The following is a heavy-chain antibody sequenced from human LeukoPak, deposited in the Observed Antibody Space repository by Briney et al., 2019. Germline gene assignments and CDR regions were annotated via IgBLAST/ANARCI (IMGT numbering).Heavy chain of an antibody. D-gene: IGHD4-17*01. J-gene: IGHJ4*02. CDR3: ARGYDYGDYVGDFDY. Sequence: ASVKVSCKASGYTFTSYPIIWVRQAPGQGLEWMGWITTYNGNTNYAQKLQGRVTMTTDTSTSTAYMDLRGLRSDDTAVYYCARGYDYGDYVGDFDYWGQGTLVTVSS. CDR2: ITTYNGNT. V-gene: IGHV1-18*01. CDR1: GYTFTSYP.